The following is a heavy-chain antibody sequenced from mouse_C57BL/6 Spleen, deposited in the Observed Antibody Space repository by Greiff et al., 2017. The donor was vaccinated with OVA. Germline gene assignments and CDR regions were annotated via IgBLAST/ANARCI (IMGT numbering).Heavy chain of an antibody. D-gene: IGHD1-1*01. CDR1: GYTFTSYW. Sequence: QVQLKESGAELVKPGASVKLSCKASGYTFTSYWMHWVKQRPGRGLEWIGRIDPNSGGTKYNEKFKSKATLTVDKPSSTAYMQLSSLTSEDSAVYYCARNYGSSYGVYAMDYWGQGTSVTVSS. V-gene: IGHV1-72*01. CDR2: IDPNSGGT. CDR3: ARNYGSSYGVYAMDY. J-gene: IGHJ4*01.